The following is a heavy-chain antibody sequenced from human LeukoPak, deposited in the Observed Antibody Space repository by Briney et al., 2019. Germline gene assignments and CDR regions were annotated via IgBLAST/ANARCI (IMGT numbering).Heavy chain of an antibody. Sequence: GGSLRLSCAASGFTFNRYGMHWVRQAPGKGLEWVAVAYGDGSDKYYAGAVKGRFTISKDLSQNTLYMQMNSLRAAAPAIYYCAPGSGHYYDHWGQGTLVTVSS. CDR1: GFTFNRYG. D-gene: IGHD3-22*01. CDR2: AYGDGSDK. J-gene: IGHJ4*02. CDR3: APGSGHYYDH. V-gene: IGHV3-33*01.